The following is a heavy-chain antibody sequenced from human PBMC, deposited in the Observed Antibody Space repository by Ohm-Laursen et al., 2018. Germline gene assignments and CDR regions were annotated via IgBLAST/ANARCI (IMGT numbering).Heavy chain of an antibody. CDR3: ASRHYYDSSGYPSSAFDI. CDR2: IYYSGNT. V-gene: IGHV4-61*01. Sequence: SETLSLTCTVSGGSVSSGSYYWSWIRQPPGKGLEWIGYIYYSGNTNYNPSLKSRVTISVDTSKNQFSLKLSSVTAADTAVYYCASRHYYDSSGYPSSAFDIWGQGTMVTVSS. J-gene: IGHJ3*02. D-gene: IGHD3-22*01. CDR1: GGSVSSGSYY.